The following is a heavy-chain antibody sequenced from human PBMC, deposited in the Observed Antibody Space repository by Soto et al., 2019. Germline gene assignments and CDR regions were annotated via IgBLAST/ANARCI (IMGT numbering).Heavy chain of an antibody. V-gene: IGHV3-30-3*01. J-gene: IGHJ4*02. Sequence: GGSLRLSCAASGFSFSISPMHWVRQAPGKGPEWVALISYDGTNKFYADSVKGRFTISGDNSKSTLYLQVDSLRPEDAAVYYCARDPKTSGGQHWAFNYFDSWGQGTLVTVS. CDR1: GFSFSISP. CDR2: ISYDGTNK. D-gene: IGHD7-27*01. CDR3: ARDPKTSGGQHWAFNYFDS.